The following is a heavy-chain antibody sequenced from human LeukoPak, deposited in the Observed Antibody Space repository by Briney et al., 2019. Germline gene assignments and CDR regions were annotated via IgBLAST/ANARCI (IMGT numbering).Heavy chain of an antibody. CDR1: GGSISSSSYY. V-gene: IGHV4-39*01. Sequence: SETLSLTCTVSGGSISSSSYYWGWIRQPPGKGLEWIGSIYYSGSTYYNPSLKSGVTISVDTSKNQFSLKLSSVTAADTAVYYCARLVAIIVGATEFDYWGQGTLVTVSS. CDR2: IYYSGST. D-gene: IGHD1-26*01. CDR3: ARLVAIIVGATEFDY. J-gene: IGHJ4*02.